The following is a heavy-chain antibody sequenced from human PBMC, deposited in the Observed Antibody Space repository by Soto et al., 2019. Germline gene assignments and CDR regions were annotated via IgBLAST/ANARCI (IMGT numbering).Heavy chain of an antibody. V-gene: IGHV3-11*01. Sequence: PGGSLRLCCAASGFIFSDHYMGWIRQAPGKGLEWLSYITKSGSSARYADSVNGRITISRDNTKNSLFLQMNSLRDEDTGIYYCVRGPHYGAWVDYFDNWGQGTLVTVSS. J-gene: IGHJ4*02. CDR1: GFIFSDHY. CDR2: ITKSGSSA. CDR3: VRGPHYGAWVDYFDN. D-gene: IGHD3-10*01.